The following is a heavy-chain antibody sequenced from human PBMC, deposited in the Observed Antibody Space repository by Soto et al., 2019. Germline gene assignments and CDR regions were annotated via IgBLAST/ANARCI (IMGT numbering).Heavy chain of an antibody. CDR2: ISSSSSYI. CDR3: AGAYSGWTNPGVKDY. CDR1: GFTFSSYS. Sequence: GGSLRLSCAASGFTFSSYSMNWVRQAPGKGLEWVSSISSSSSYIYYADSVKGRFTISRDNAKNSLYLQMNSLRAEDTAVYYCAGAYSGWTNPGVKDYWGQGALVTVSS. J-gene: IGHJ4*02. D-gene: IGHD6-19*01. V-gene: IGHV3-21*01.